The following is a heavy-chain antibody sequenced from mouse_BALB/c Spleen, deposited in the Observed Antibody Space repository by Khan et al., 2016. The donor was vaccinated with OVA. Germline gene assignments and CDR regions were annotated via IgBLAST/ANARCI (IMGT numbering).Heavy chain of an antibody. D-gene: IGHD1-2*01. CDR2: ISPGSGDT. Sequence: QVQLQQSGTELARPGASVNLSCKASGYTFTDFYINWVKQRSGQGLEWIGEISPGSGDTYYNEKFKGKATLTADKSSTTAYMQPNSLTSEASAVYFWARRNYFVYTCAYWGQGTLVTVSA. V-gene: IGHV1-77*01. J-gene: IGHJ3*01. CDR1: GYTFTDFY. CDR3: ARRNYFVYTCAY.